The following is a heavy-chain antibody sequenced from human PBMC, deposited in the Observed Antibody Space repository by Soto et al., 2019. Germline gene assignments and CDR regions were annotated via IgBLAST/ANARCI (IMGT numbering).Heavy chain of an antibody. D-gene: IGHD3-9*01. CDR3: ARDYDILTGYSAPDY. CDR2: ISAYNGNT. V-gene: IGHV1-18*01. Sequence: GASVKVSCKASGYTFTSYGISWVRQAPGQGLEWMGWISAYNGNTNYAQKLQGRVTMTTDTSTSTAYMELRSLRSDDTAVYYCARDYDILTGYSAPDYWGQGTLVTVSS. CDR1: GYTFTSYG. J-gene: IGHJ4*02.